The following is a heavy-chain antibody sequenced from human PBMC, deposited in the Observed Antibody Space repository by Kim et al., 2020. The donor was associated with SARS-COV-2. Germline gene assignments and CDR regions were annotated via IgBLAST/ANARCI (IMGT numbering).Heavy chain of an antibody. CDR2: INQDGSEK. V-gene: IGHV3-7*03. Sequence: GGSLRLSCAASGFTFSSYWMSWVRQAPGKGLEWVANINQDGSEKYYVDSVKGRFTISRDNAKNSLYLQMNSLRAEDTAVYYCARGALYYSASSGYLDAAFDILRQGTMVTVSS. CDR1: GFTFSSYW. J-gene: IGHJ3*02. D-gene: IGHD3-22*01. CDR3: ARGALYYSASSGYLDAAFDI.